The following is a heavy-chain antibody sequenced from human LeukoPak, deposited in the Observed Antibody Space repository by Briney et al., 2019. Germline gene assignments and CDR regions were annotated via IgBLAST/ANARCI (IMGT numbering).Heavy chain of an antibody. V-gene: IGHV4-30-4*01. CDR2: IYYSGST. Sequence: SETLSLTCTVSGGSISSGYYYWSCIRQPPGKDLEWIRYIYYSGSTYYNPSLKSRVTISVDMSKHQFSLKLSSVTAADTAVYYCAGVRMVVQRGDWFDPWGQGTLVTVSS. D-gene: IGHD3-22*01. CDR3: AGVRMVVQRGDWFDP. CDR1: GGSISSGYYY. J-gene: IGHJ5*02.